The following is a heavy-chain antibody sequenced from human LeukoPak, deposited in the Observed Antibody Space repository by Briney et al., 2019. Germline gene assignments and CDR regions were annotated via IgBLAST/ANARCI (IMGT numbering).Heavy chain of an antibody. J-gene: IGHJ5*02. V-gene: IGHV3-21*01. Sequence: GGSLRLSCAASGFTFSSYSMNWVRQAPGKGLEWVSSISSSGSYIYYADSLRGRFTITRDNAKNSLYLQMNSLRAEDTAVYYCARGYWFGPWGQGTLVTVSS. D-gene: IGHD2-15*01. CDR2: ISSSGSYI. CDR3: ARGYWFGP. CDR1: GFTFSSYS.